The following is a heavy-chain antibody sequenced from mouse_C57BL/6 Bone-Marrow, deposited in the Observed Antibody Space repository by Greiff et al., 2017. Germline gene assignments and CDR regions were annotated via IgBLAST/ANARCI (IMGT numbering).Heavy chain of an antibody. CDR3: TRLITTVVAGDYFDY. D-gene: IGHD1-1*01. Sequence: VQLKESGGGLVQPGGSMKLSCVASGFTFSNYWMNWVRQSPEKGLEWVAQIRLKSDNYATHYAESVKGRFTISRDDSKSSVYLQMNNLRAEDTGIYYCTRLITTVVAGDYFDYWGQGTTLTVSS. CDR1: GFTFSNYW. CDR2: IRLKSDNYAT. V-gene: IGHV6-3*01. J-gene: IGHJ2*01.